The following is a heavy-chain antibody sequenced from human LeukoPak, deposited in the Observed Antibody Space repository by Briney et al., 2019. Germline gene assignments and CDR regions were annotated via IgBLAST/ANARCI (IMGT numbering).Heavy chain of an antibody. CDR2: ISAYNGNT. V-gene: IGHV1-18*01. D-gene: IGHD2-21*01. Sequence: ASVKVSCKASGYTFTSYGISWVRQAPGQGLEWMGWISAYNGNTNYAQKLQGRVTMTTDTSTSTAYMELRSLRAQDTAVYYCAKGDRWGSSYWYFDLWGRGTLVTVSS. CDR3: AKGDRWGSSYWYFDL. CDR1: GYTFTSYG. J-gene: IGHJ2*01.